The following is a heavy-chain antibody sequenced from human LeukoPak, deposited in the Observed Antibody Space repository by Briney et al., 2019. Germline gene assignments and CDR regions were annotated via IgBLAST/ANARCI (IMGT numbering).Heavy chain of an antibody. D-gene: IGHD3-9*01. CDR2: ISGSGGST. J-gene: IGHJ4*02. CDR3: AKASLRYFDWLFDY. CDR1: GFTFSSYA. V-gene: IGHV3-23*01. Sequence: GGSLRLSCAASGFTFSSYAMGWVRQAPGKGLEWVSAISGSGGSTYCADSVKGRFTISRDNSKNTLYLQMNSLRAEDTAVYYCAKASLRYFDWLFDYWGQGTLVTVSS.